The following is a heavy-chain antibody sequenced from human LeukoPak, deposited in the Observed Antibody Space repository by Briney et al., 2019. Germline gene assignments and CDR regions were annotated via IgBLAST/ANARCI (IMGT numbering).Heavy chain of an antibody. V-gene: IGHV3-13*05. CDR1: GFTVRSYD. CDR3: ARELGIEGYWYFDL. Sequence: PGGSLRLSCAASGFTVRSYDMHWVRQVAGKCLEWVSAISTASNPHYAASVQGRFTIFRANAENSLYLQMNSLSAEDTAVYYCARELGIEGYWYFDLWGRGTLVTVSS. J-gene: IGHJ2*01. CDR2: ISTASNP. D-gene: IGHD7-27*01.